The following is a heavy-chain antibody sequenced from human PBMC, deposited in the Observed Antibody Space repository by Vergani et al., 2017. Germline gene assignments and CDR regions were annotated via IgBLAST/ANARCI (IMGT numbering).Heavy chain of an antibody. D-gene: IGHD3-10*01. Sequence: EVQLLESGGGLVQPGGSLRLSCAASGFTFSSYAMSWVRQAPGKGLEWGSAISGSGGSTYYADSVKGRFTISRDNSKNTLYLQRNSLRAEDTAVYYCANQLYGSGPQRDYWGQGTLGTVSS. CDR2: ISGSGGST. V-gene: IGHV3-23*01. CDR1: GFTFSSYA. CDR3: ANQLYGSGPQRDY. J-gene: IGHJ4*02.